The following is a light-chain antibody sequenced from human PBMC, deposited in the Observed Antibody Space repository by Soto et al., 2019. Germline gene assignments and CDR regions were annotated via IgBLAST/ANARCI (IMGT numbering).Light chain of an antibody. CDR1: ISDIGGYNF. V-gene: IGLV2-14*01. J-gene: IGLJ1*01. CDR2: DVN. Sequence: QSALTQPASVSGSPGQSITISCTGTISDIGGYNFISWYQHHPGKAPKLVIYDVNNRPSGISYRFSGSKSGNTASLTISGLQAEDEADYYCISYTSDDVRYVFGTGTKLTVL. CDR3: ISYTSDDVRYV.